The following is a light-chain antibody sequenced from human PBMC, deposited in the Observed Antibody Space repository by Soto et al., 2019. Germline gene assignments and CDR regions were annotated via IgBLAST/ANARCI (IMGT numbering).Light chain of an antibody. CDR2: LGS. CDR3: MQALQSPLT. Sequence: DIVMTQSPLSLPVTPGEPASISCRSSQSLLHSNGYNYLDWYLQKPGQSPQLLIYLGSNRASGDPDRFSGSESGTDFTLKISRVEAEDVGVYYCMQALQSPLTVGRWTKVEIK. V-gene: IGKV2-28*01. J-gene: IGKJ1*01. CDR1: QSLLHSNGYNY.